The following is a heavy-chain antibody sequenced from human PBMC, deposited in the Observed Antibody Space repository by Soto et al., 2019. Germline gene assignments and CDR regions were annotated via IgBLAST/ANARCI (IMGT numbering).Heavy chain of an antibody. Sequence: QVQLQESGPGLVKPSQTLSLTCTVSGGSISSGGYYWSWIRQHPGKGLEWIGYIYYSGSTDYNPSLESRVTISVGTSKNQFSLKLSSVTAADTAVYYCARDRGHSSSKVPGCSYGRPFDYWGQGTLVTVSS. V-gene: IGHV4-31*03. CDR3: ARDRGHSSSKVPGCSYGRPFDY. J-gene: IGHJ4*02. CDR2: IYYSGST. D-gene: IGHD5-18*01. CDR1: GGSISSGGYY.